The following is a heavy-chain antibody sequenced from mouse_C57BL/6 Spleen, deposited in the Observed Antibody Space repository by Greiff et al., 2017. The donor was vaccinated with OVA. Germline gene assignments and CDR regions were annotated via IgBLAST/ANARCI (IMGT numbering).Heavy chain of an antibody. CDR2: IDPETGGT. CDR3: TREYYGSSSFDD. V-gene: IGHV1-15*01. D-gene: IGHD1-1*01. CDR1: GYTFTDYE. J-gene: IGHJ2*01. Sequence: VHLVESGAELVRPGASVTLSCKASGYTFTDYEMHWVKQTPVHGLEWIGAIDPETGGTAYNQKFKGKAILTADKSSSTAYMELRSLTSEDSAVYYCTREYYGSSSFDDWGKGTTLTVSS.